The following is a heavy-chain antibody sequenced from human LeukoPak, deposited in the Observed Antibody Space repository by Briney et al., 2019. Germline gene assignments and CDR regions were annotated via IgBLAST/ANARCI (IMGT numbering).Heavy chain of an antibody. Sequence: GGSLRLSCVVSGFSVRNNYVSWVRQAPGKGLEWVSVIYAGDTIHYADSVKGRFTISRDNSKNTVYLQMNSLRAEDTAVYYCARDRTGQQLISRKEYYYMDVWGKGTTVTISS. CDR2: IYAGDTI. J-gene: IGHJ6*03. D-gene: IGHD4-11*01. V-gene: IGHV3-66*01. CDR3: ARDRTGQQLISRKEYYYMDV. CDR1: GFSVRNNY.